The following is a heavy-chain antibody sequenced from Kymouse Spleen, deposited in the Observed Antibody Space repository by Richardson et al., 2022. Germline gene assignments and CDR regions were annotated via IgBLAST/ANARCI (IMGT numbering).Heavy chain of an antibody. CDR2: INHSGST. J-gene: IGHJ6*02. Sequence: QVQLQQWGAGLLKPSETLSLTCAVYGGSFSGYYWSWIRQPPGKGLEWIGEINHSGSTNYNPSLKSRVTISVDTSKNQFSLKLSSVTAADTAVYYCARGLWFGEPYYYYYGMDVWGQGTTVTVSS. V-gene: IGHV4-34*01. CDR1: GGSFSGYY. CDR3: ARGLWFGEPYYYYYGMDV. D-gene: IGHD3-10*01.